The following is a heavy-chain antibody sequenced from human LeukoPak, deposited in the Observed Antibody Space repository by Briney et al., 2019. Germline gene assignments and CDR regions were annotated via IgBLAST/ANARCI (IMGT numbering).Heavy chain of an antibody. CDR2: IYPDGSDT. V-gene: IGHV5-51*01. CDR3: ARRPGGCSGGDCYSDY. Sequence: GDSLKISCKGSGYSFTSYWIGWVRQMPGKGLEWMGIIYPDGSDTRYSPSFQGQVTISADKSISTAYLQWSSLKASDTAMYYCARRPGGCSGGDCYSDYWGQGTLASVST. CDR1: GYSFTSYW. J-gene: IGHJ4*02. D-gene: IGHD2-15*01.